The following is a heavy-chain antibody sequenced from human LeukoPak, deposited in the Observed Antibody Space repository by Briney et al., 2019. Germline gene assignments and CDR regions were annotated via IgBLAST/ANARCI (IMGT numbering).Heavy chain of an antibody. J-gene: IGHJ4*02. D-gene: IGHD5-24*01. CDR2: ISSGSDTI. V-gene: IGHV3-48*04. CDR3: ARATRNGYDH. Sequence: GGSLRLSCAASGFTFRIYGMNWVRQAPGKGPEWVSYISSGSDTIYYADSAKGRFTMSRDNAKNSLLLQMNSLRAEDTAVYYCARATRNGYDHRGQGTLVAVSS. CDR1: GFTFRIYG.